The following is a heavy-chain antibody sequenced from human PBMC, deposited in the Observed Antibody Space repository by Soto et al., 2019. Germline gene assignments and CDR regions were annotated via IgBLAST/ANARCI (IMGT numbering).Heavy chain of an antibody. D-gene: IGHD3-22*01. J-gene: IGHJ4*02. CDR1: GFTFSSYA. Sequence: GGSLRLSCAASGFTFSSYAMSWVRQAPGKGLEWVSAISGSGGSTYYADSVKGRFTISRDNSKNTLYLQMNSRRAEDTAVYYCAKESGYYDSSGKRDYWGQGTLVTVSS. CDR3: AKESGYYDSSGKRDY. V-gene: IGHV3-23*01. CDR2: ISGSGGST.